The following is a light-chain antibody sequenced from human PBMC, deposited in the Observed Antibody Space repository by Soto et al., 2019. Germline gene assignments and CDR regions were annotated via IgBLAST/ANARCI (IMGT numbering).Light chain of an antibody. Sequence: ESVMTQSPGTLSMSPGERATLSCRASQSVSSSYSAWYQQKPGQAPRLLIYGASRRGTGIPDRFRGSGSGTDFALTISRLEPEDFAVYYCQQYGSSPFTFGPGTKVDIK. CDR2: GAS. CDR1: QSVSSSY. CDR3: QQYGSSPFT. J-gene: IGKJ3*01. V-gene: IGKV3-20*01.